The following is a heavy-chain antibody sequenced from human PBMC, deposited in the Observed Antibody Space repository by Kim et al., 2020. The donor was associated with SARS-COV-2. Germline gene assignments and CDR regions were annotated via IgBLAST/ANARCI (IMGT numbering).Heavy chain of an antibody. V-gene: IGHV1-69*13. CDR3: ASHRESRIVGAIDY. D-gene: IGHD1-26*01. CDR2: IIPIFGTA. Sequence: SVKVSCKASGGTFSSYAISWVRQAPGQGLEWMGGIIPIFGTANYAQKFQGRVTITADESTSTAYMELSSLRSEDTAVYYCASHRESRIVGAIDYWGQGTLVTVSS. CDR1: GGTFSSYA. J-gene: IGHJ4*02.